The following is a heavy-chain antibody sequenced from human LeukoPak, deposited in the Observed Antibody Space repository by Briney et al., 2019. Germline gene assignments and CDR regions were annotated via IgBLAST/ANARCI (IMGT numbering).Heavy chain of an antibody. Sequence: GASVKVSCKTSGYTFNSYGISWVRQAPGQGLEWMGWISTHNGHTNYAQKLQGRVTMTTDTSTSTAYMELRSLRSDDTAVYYCAREGGRYCSGGSCYSSHGWYGGLNYWGQGTLVTVSS. J-gene: IGHJ4*02. CDR3: AREGGRYCSGGSCYSSHGWYGGLNY. CDR2: ISTHNGHT. D-gene: IGHD2-15*01. V-gene: IGHV1-18*01. CDR1: GYTFNSYG.